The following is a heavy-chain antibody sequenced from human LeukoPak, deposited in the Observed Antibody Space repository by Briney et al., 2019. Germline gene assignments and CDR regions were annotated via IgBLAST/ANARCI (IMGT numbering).Heavy chain of an antibody. Sequence: GSLRLSCAASGFTFSSYSMNWVRQAPGKGLEWVSYISSSSSTIYYADSVKGRFTISRDNAKNSLYLQMNSLRAEDTAVYYCAREGCSSTSCYSGSVYYFDYWGQGTLVTVSS. V-gene: IGHV3-48*01. J-gene: IGHJ4*02. CDR3: AREGCSSTSCYSGSVYYFDY. CDR2: ISSSSSTI. D-gene: IGHD2-2*01. CDR1: GFTFSSYS.